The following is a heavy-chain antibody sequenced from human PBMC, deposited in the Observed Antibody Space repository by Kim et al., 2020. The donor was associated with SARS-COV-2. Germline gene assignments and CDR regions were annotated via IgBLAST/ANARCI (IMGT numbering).Heavy chain of an antibody. CDR1: GFTFSSYA. J-gene: IGHJ6*01. D-gene: IGHD2-2*01. V-gene: IGHV3-30*04. CDR3: ARDGGTSCYECCYYYGM. CDR2: ISYDGSNK. Sequence: GGSLRLSCAASGFTFSSYAMHWVRQAPGKGLEWVAVISYDGSNKYYADSVKGRFTISRDNSKNTLYLQMNSLRAEDTAVYYCARDGGTSCYECCYYYGM.